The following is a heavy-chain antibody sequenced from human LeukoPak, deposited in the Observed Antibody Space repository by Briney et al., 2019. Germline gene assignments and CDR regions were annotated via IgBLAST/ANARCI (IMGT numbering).Heavy chain of an antibody. V-gene: IGHV4-30-4*01. J-gene: IGHJ4*02. D-gene: IGHD1-14*01. CDR2: IYYSGST. Sequence: PSQTLSLTCTVSGGSISSGDYYWRWIRQPPGKGLEWIGYIYYSGSTYYNPSLKSRVTISVDTSKNQFSLKLSSVTAADTAVYYCARGNLDLMTYYFDYWGQGTLVTVSS. CDR1: GGSISSGDYY. CDR3: ARGNLDLMTYYFDY.